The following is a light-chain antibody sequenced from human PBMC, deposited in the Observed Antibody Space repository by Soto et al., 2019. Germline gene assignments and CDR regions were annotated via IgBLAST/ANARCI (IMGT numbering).Light chain of an antibody. Sequence: QSVLTQPASVSGSPGQSITVSCTGTNTDVGGYNYVSWYQHRPGKAPRLMIYEVRNRLSGVSNRFSGSKSGNTAPLTISGLQSEDEADYYCTSYTPTGALVFGSGTKVTVL. CDR1: NTDVGGYNY. CDR2: EVR. J-gene: IGLJ6*01. V-gene: IGLV2-14*01. CDR3: TSYTPTGALV.